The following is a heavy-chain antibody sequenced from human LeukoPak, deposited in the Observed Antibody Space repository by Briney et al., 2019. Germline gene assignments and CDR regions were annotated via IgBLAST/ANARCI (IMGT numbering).Heavy chain of an antibody. CDR1: GGSVSSGSYY. CDR2: IYYSGST. V-gene: IGHV4-61*01. J-gene: IGHJ4*02. Sequence: PSETLSLTCTVSGGSVSSGSYYWSWIRQPPGKGLEWIGYIYYSGSTNYNPSLKSRVTISVDTSKNQFSLKLSSVTAADTAVYYCARGLVGYSSSWYSQLRHGNLEDWGQGTLVTVSS. D-gene: IGHD6-13*01. CDR3: ARGLVGYSSSWYSQLRHGNLED.